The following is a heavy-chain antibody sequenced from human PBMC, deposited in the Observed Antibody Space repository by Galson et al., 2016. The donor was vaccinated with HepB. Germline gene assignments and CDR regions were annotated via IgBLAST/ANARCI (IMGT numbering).Heavy chain of an antibody. CDR3: AREAQAYCGDDCYSGPFDM. J-gene: IGHJ3*02. CDR2: RCSSGST. D-gene: IGHD2-21*02. Sequence: TLSLTCTVSGDSISSGGYYWSWIRQHPGGGLEWIGYRCSSGSTFYNPSLQSRVTVSVDTSTNQFSLSMSSVTAADTAVYYCAREAQAYCGDDCYSGPFDMWGQGTMVTVSS. V-gene: IGHV4-31*03. CDR1: GDSISSGGYY.